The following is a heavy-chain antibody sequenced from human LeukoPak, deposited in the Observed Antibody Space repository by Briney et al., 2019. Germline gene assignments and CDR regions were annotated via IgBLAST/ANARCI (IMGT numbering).Heavy chain of an antibody. D-gene: IGHD3-22*01. V-gene: IGHV4-34*01. CDR1: GGSFSGYY. Sequence: SETLSLTCAVYGGSFSGYYWSWIRQPPGKGLEWIGEINHSGSTYYNPSLKSRVTISLDTSKNQFSLKLSSVTAADTAVYYCARDIPSGYYDYWGQGTLVTVSS. J-gene: IGHJ4*02. CDR3: ARDIPSGYYDY. CDR2: INHSGST.